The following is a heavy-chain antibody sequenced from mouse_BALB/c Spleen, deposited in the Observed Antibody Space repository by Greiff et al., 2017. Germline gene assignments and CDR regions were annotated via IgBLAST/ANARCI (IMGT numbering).Heavy chain of an antibody. D-gene: IGHD2-3*01. Sequence: EVQLQQSGAELVKPGASVKLSCTASGFNIKDTYMHWVKQRPEQALEWIGRIDPANGNTKYDPKFQGKATITADTSSNTAYLQLSSLTSEDTAVYYCARLDTTDYWGQGTTLTVSS. CDR1: GFNIKDTY. J-gene: IGHJ2*01. CDR2: IDPANGNT. CDR3: ARLDTTDY. V-gene: IGHV14-3*02.